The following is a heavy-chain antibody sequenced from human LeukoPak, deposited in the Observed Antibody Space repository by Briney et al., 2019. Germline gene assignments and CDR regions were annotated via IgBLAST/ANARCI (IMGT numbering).Heavy chain of an antibody. CDR3: ARGSRLLGNYYYYMDV. CDR2: FYSSGST. Sequence: SETLSLTCTVSGGSIGSNSDYWSWIRQPAGKELEWIGRFYSSGSTSYNPSLKSRVTISVVTSKDQFSLRLTSVTAADTAVYYCARGSRLLGNYYYYMDVWGKGTTVTVSS. D-gene: IGHD2-15*01. CDR1: GGSIGSNSDY. J-gene: IGHJ6*03. V-gene: IGHV4-61*02.